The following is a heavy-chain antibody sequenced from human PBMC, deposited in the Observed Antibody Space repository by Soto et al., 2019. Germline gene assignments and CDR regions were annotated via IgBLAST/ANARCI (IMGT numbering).Heavy chain of an antibody. J-gene: IGHJ4*02. Sequence: TLSLTCSVSGGSMRNYYWNWIRQPPGRGLEWIGYVYHSGSTNYNPSLKSRVSMSVDVSRNHFSLTLHSVTAADTAVYFCTSSYSTSSSPDYWGPGTLVTVSS. CDR1: GGSMRNYY. CDR3: TSSYSTSSSPDY. V-gene: IGHV4-59*01. D-gene: IGHD6-6*01. CDR2: VYHSGST.